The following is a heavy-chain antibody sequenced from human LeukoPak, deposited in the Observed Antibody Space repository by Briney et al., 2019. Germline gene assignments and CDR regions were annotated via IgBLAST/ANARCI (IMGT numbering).Heavy chain of an antibody. CDR3: ATSLNWNANFDY. V-gene: IGHV1-24*01. Sequence: GASVKVSCKVSGYTLTELSMHWVRQAPGKGVEWMGGFDPEDGETIYAQKFQGRVTMTEDTSTDTAYMELSSLRSEDTAVYYCATSLNWNANFDYWGQGTLVTVSS. CDR1: GYTLTELS. D-gene: IGHD1-1*01. CDR2: FDPEDGET. J-gene: IGHJ4*02.